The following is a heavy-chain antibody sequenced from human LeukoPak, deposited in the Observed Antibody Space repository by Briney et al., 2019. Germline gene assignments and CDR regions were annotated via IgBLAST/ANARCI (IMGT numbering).Heavy chain of an antibody. CDR2: LNPNSGGT. V-gene: IGHV1-2*04. CDR1: GYTFTGYY. CDR3: ARGISQYSSNSYGMDV. Sequence: ASVKVSCKASGYTFTGYYMHWVRQAPGQGLEWMGWLNPNSGGTNYAQKFQGWVTMTRDTSISTAYMELSRLRSDDTAVYYCARGISQYSSNSYGMDVWGQGTTVTVSS. D-gene: IGHD6-13*01. J-gene: IGHJ6*02.